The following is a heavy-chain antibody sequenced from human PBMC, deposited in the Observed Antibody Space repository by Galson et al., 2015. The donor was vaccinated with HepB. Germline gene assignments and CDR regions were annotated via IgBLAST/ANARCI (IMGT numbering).Heavy chain of an antibody. CDR3: AHSARSSWYWGFDP. D-gene: IGHD6-13*01. J-gene: IGHJ5*02. V-gene: IGHV2-5*01. CDR1: GFSLSTSGVG. Sequence: PALVKPTQTLTLTCTFSGFSLSTSGVGVVWIRQPPGKALEWLALVYWNDDKRYSPSLKSRLTITKDTSKNQVVLTMTNMDPVDTATYYCAHSARSSWYWGFDPWGQGTLVTVSS. CDR2: VYWNDDK.